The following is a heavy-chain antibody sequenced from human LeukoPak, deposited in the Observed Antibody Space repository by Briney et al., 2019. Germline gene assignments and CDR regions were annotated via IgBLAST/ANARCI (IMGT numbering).Heavy chain of an antibody. J-gene: IGHJ6*02. CDR2: INSDGSST. D-gene: IGHD1-26*01. CDR3: ARGIVGATPYYYYGMDV. Sequence: GGSLRLSCAASGFTFSSYWTHWVRQAPGKGLVWVSRINSDGSSTSYADSVKGRFTISRDNAKNTLYLQMNSLRAEDTAVYYCARGIVGATPYYYYGMDVWGQGTTVTVSS. CDR1: GFTFSSYW. V-gene: IGHV3-74*01.